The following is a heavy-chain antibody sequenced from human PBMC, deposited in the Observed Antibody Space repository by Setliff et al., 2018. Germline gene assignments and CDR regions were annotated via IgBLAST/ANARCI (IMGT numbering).Heavy chain of an antibody. V-gene: IGHV3-7*03. CDR3: AKVQESIVGALEY. Sequence: PGGSLRLSCAASGFTFSNLWMSWVRQAPGKGLEWVANINQGGGEIYSVDSVRGRFTISRDTAKNSVYLPMNGLRAEDTAVYYCAKVQESIVGALEYWGQGALVTVSS. D-gene: IGHD1-26*01. CDR2: INQGGGEI. CDR1: GFTFSNLW. J-gene: IGHJ4*02.